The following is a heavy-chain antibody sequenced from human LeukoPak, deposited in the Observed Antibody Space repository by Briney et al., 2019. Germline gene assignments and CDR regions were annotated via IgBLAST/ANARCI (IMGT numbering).Heavy chain of an antibody. V-gene: IGHV1-24*01. CDR1: GYTLTELS. CDR3: ATDGGNWNSYYGMDV. CDR2: FDPEDGET. D-gene: IGHD4-23*01. Sequence: EASVKVSCKVSGYTLTELSTHWVRQAPGKGLEWMGGFDPEDGETIYAQKFQGRVTMTEDTSTDTAYMELSSLRSEDTAVYYCATDGGNWNSYYGMDVWGQGTTVTVSS. J-gene: IGHJ6*02.